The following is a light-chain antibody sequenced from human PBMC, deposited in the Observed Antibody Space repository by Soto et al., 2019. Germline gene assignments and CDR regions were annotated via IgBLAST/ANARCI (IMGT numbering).Light chain of an antibody. J-gene: IGKJ5*01. Sequence: EIVMTQSPATLSVSPGERAILSCRASQSISINLAWYQQKPGQAPRLLIYAASNRATGVPARFSGSGSGTEFTLIISSLQSEDFAVYYCQQYGSSPITFGQGTRLEIK. CDR3: QQYGSSPIT. CDR2: AAS. CDR1: QSISIN. V-gene: IGKV3-15*01.